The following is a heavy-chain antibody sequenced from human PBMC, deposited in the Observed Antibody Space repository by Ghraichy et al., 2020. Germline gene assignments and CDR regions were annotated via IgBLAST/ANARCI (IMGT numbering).Heavy chain of an antibody. Sequence: GGSLRLSCAASRFTFSNYWMSWVRQAPGKGLEWVAHIKEDGSEKYYVDSVKGRFTISRDNAKNSLYLQMNSLRAEDTAVYYCARDVPPRTAFDIWGQGTMVTVSS. CDR1: RFTFSNYW. CDR2: IKEDGSEK. CDR3: ARDVPPRTAFDI. D-gene: IGHD2-2*01. V-gene: IGHV3-7*01. J-gene: IGHJ3*02.